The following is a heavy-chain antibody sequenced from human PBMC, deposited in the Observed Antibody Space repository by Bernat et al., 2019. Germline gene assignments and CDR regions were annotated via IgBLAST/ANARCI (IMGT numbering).Heavy chain of an antibody. CDR1: GFTFSSYG. CDR2: ISYDGSNK. J-gene: IGHJ2*01. V-gene: IGHV3-30*18. D-gene: IGHD3-10*01. CDR3: AKDRTVRRGWYFDL. Sequence: QVQLVESGGGVVQPGRSLRLSCAASGFTFSSYGMHWVRQAPGKELEWVAVISYDGSNKYYADSVKGRFTISRDNSKNTLYLQMNSLRAEDTAVYYCAKDRTVRRGWYFDLWGRGTLVTVSS.